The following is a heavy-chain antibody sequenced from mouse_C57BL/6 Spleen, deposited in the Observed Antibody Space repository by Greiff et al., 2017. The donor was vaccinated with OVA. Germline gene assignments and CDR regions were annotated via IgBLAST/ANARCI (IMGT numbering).Heavy chain of an antibody. CDR3: ARSLRRDYYAMEQ. Sequence: QVQLQQPGAELVRPGSSVKLSCKASGYTFTSYWMDWVKQRPGQGLEWIGNIYPSDSETHYNQKFKDKATLTVDKSSSTAYMQLSSLTSEDSAVYYCARSLRRDYYAMEQWGRGTSVPVPS. D-gene: IGHD1-2*01. CDR1: GYTFTSYW. J-gene: IGHJ4*01. CDR2: IYPSDSET. V-gene: IGHV1-61*01.